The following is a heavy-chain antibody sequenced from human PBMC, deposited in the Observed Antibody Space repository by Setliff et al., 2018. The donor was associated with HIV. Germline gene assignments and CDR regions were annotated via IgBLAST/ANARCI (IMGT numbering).Heavy chain of an antibody. CDR2: IHPSSGGT. CDR1: GYTFTNFY. J-gene: IGHJ4*02. D-gene: IGHD3-10*01. CDR3: AREGSPIYYFDY. V-gene: IGHV1-2*02. Sequence: GASVKVSCKASGYTFTNFYLHWVRQAPGQGLEWMGWIHPSSGGTNYAQKFQGRVTMTRDTSISTAYMEVSSLRSDDTAVYYCAREGSPIYYFDYWSQGTLVTVSS.